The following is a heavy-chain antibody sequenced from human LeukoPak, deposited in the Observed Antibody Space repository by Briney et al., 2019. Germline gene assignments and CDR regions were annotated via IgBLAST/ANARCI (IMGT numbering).Heavy chain of an antibody. D-gene: IGHD5-24*01. Sequence: GESLKISCKGSGYSFNNYWIAWVRQVPGKGLEWMNILYPDDSDTRSSPSFQGQVTISADKSISTAYLQWSSLKASDTVMYYCARRGRDGTLDYWGQGTLVTVSS. CDR3: ARRGRDGTLDY. CDR2: LYPDDSDT. CDR1: GYSFNNYW. J-gene: IGHJ4*02. V-gene: IGHV5-51*01.